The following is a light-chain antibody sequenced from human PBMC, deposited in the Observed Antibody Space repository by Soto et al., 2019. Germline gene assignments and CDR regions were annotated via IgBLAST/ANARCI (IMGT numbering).Light chain of an antibody. CDR2: GNT. J-gene: IGLJ2*01. CDR3: QSYDSSLGLV. Sequence: QAVVTQPPSVSGAPGPRVTISCTGSSSNLGAGYDAHWYRQVPGSAPKLLIFGNTNRPSGVPDRFSGSKSGTSASLAITGLQAEDEGDYYCQSYDSSLGLVFGGGTKVTVL. CDR1: SSNLGAGYD. V-gene: IGLV1-40*01.